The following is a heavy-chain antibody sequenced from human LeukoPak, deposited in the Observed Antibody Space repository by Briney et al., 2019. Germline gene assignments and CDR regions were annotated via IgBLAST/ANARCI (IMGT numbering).Heavy chain of an antibody. J-gene: IGHJ4*02. CDR2: INPNSGAS. V-gene: IGHV1-2*02. CDR3: ARAVGIRYFDWLSAYYFDY. Sequence: ASVRVSCKASGYTFTAHYLHWVRQAPGQGLEWMGWINPNSGASNYAQKFQGRVTMTRDTSINTAYMVLSSLTSDDTAVYYCARAVGIRYFDWLSAYYFDYWGQGTLVTVSS. CDR1: GYTFTAHY. D-gene: IGHD3-9*01.